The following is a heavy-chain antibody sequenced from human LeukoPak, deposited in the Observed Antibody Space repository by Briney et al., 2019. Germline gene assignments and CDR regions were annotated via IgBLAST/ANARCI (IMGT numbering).Heavy chain of an antibody. J-gene: IGHJ4*02. Sequence: ASVKVSCKASGYTFTGYYMHWVRQAPGQGLEWMGRINPNSGGTNYAQKFQGRVTMTRDTSISTAYMELSRPRSDDTAVNYCARDDYSSGYYLDYWGQGTLVTVSS. CDR2: INPNSGGT. CDR1: GYTFTGYY. V-gene: IGHV1-2*06. CDR3: ARDDYSSGYYLDY. D-gene: IGHD3-22*01.